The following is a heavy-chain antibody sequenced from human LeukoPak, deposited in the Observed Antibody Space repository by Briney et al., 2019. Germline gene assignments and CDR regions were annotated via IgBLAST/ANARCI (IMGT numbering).Heavy chain of an antibody. Sequence: GASVKVSCKASGYTFTGYYMRWVRQAPGQGLEWMGGINPNSGGTNYAQKFQGRVTMTRDTSISTAYMEVSSLRSDDTAVYYCASGFGGSGSLTKIFDYWGQGTLVTVSP. V-gene: IGHV1-2*02. CDR1: GYTFTGYY. CDR3: ASGFGGSGSLTKIFDY. J-gene: IGHJ4*02. D-gene: IGHD3-10*01. CDR2: INPNSGGT.